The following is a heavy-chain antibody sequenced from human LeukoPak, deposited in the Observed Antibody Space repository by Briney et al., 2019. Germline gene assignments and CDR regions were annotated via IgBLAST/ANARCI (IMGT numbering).Heavy chain of an antibody. D-gene: IGHD3-22*01. J-gene: IGHJ5*02. V-gene: IGHV3-15*01. CDR3: TTTYGRNYDSSGYYL. Sequence: GGSLRLSCAVSGFTFSNAWMTWVRQAPGKGLEWVVRIKSKTDGGTRDCAAPVKGRFTISGDDSKNTLYLQMNSLKTEDTAVYYCTTTYGRNYDSSGYYLWGQGTLVTVSS. CDR1: GFTFSNAW. CDR2: IKSKTDGGTR.